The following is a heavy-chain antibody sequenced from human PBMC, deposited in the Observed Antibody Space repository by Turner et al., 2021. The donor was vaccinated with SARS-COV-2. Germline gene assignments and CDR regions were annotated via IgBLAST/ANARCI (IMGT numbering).Heavy chain of an antibody. CDR3: AGWLAPTNDAFEI. D-gene: IGHD6-19*01. CDR2: INYNGDYT. V-gene: IGHV3-23*01. CDR1: GFMFANYD. Sequence: EVQLLESGGGLGQPGGSLRLACAASGFMFANYDISWVRQVPGKGLEYVSSINYNGDYTFYADSVKGRFSISRDNSDNTLYLQMNSLRADDSAKYYCAGWLAPTNDAFEIWGQGTMVTVSS. J-gene: IGHJ3*02.